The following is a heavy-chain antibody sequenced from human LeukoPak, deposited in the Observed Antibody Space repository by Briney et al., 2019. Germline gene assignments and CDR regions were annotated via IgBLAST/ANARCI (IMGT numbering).Heavy chain of an antibody. CDR2: MNPNSGNT. J-gene: IGHJ4*02. CDR3: ARATGGYNWNYHDY. D-gene: IGHD1-20*01. Sequence: GASVKVSCKASGYTFTSYDSNWVRQATGQGLEWMGWMNPNSGNTGYAQKFQGRVTITRNNSISTAYMELSSLRSEDTAVYYCARATGGYNWNYHDYWGQGTLVTVSS. CDR1: GYTFTSYD. V-gene: IGHV1-8*03.